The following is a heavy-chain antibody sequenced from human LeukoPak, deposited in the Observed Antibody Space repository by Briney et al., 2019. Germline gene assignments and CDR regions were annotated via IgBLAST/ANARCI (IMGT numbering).Heavy chain of an antibody. CDR2: ISAYNGNT. J-gene: IGHJ3*02. CDR1: GYSFTNCG. V-gene: IGHV1-18*01. Sequence: GASVKVSCKASGYSFTNCGISWVRQAPGQGLEWMGWISAYNGNTNYAPRLQGRVTMTTDTFTRTAYMELRSLRSDDTAVYFCASGGGDDTSGYYDAFDIWGQGTMVTVSS. CDR3: ASGGGDDTSGYYDAFDI. D-gene: IGHD3-22*01.